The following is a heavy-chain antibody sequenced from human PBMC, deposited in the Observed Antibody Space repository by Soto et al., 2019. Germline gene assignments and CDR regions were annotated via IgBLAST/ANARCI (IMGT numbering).Heavy chain of an antibody. CDR3: ARGVNWFWYGL. J-gene: IGHJ5*02. CDR1: GGSFSGYY. CDR2: INHSGST. Sequence: SETLSLTCAVYGGSFSGYYWSWIRQPPGKGLEWIGEINHSGSTNYNPSLKSRVTISVDTSKNHFSLKLSSVTAADTAVYYCARGVNWFWYGLWGQGTLVTVSS. V-gene: IGHV4-34*01. D-gene: IGHD3-10*01.